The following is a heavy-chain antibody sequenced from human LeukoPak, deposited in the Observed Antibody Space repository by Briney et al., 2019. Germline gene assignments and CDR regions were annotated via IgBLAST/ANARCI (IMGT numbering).Heavy chain of an antibody. D-gene: IGHD6-19*01. V-gene: IGHV4-4*07. J-gene: IGHJ4*02. Sequence: SEALSLTCIVSGGSISSYYWSWIRQPAGKGLEWIGQIHTSGSTNYNPSLKSRVAMSVDTSKNQFSLELSSVTAADTAVYYCAGRAQTTGWSFDYWGQGALVTVSS. CDR1: GGSISSYY. CDR2: IHTSGST. CDR3: AGRAQTTGWSFDY.